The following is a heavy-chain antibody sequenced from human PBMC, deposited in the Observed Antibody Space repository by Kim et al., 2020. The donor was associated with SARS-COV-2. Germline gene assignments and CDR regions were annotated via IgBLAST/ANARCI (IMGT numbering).Heavy chain of an antibody. D-gene: IGHD3-10*01. CDR2: TYYRSKWYN. Sequence: SQTLSLTCAISGDSVSSNSAAWNWIRQSPSRGLEWLGRTYYRSKWYNDYAVSVKSRITINPDTPKNQFSLQLNSVTPEDTAVYYCARDPLSITMVRGGVTDACDIWGQGTMVTVSS. CDR1: GDSVSSNSAA. V-gene: IGHV6-1*01. CDR3: ARDPLSITMVRGGVTDACDI. J-gene: IGHJ3*02.